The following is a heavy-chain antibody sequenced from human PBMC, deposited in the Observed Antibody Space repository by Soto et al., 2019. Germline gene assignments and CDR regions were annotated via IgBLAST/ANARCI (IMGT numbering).Heavy chain of an antibody. D-gene: IGHD3-10*01. CDR2: ISAYNGNT. J-gene: IGHJ5*02. CDR1: GYTFTGYG. CDR3: ARDTYYYGSGSYLPTFDP. Sequence: RASVKVSCKASGYTFTGYGISWVRQAPGQGLEWMGWISAYNGNTNYAQKLQGRVTMTTDTSTSTAYMELRSLRSDDTAVYYCARDTYYYGSGSYLPTFDPWGQGTLVTVSS. V-gene: IGHV1-18*04.